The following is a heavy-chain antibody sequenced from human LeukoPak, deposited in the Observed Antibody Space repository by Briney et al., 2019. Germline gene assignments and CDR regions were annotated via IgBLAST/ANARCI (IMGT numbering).Heavy chain of an antibody. CDR1: GGSFSGYY. CDR3: ARQKPKATYYFDY. J-gene: IGHJ4*02. Sequence: ETLSLTCAVYGGSFSGYYWSWIRQPPGKGLEWIGEINHSGSTNYNPSLKSRVTISVDTSKNQFSLKLSSVTAADTAVYYCARQKPKATYYFDYWGQGTLVTVSS. CDR2: INHSGST. V-gene: IGHV4-34*01. D-gene: IGHD5-12*01.